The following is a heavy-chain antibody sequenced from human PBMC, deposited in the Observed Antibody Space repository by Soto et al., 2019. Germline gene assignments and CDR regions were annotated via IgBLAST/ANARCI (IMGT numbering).Heavy chain of an antibody. CDR2: IRGGGTT. D-gene: IGHD6-13*01. V-gene: IGHV3-66*01. Sequence: GVSLRLSCAASGFTVSSNWMNWVRQAPGKGLEWVSIIRGGGTTYYADSVKGRFIISRDNSKNTLYLQMNSLRVEDTAVYYCARDSYSTYWGQGTLVTVSS. CDR3: ARDSYSTY. J-gene: IGHJ4*02. CDR1: GFTVSSNW.